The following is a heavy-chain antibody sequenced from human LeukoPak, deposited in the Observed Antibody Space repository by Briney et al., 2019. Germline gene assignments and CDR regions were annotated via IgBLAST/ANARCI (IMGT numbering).Heavy chain of an antibody. D-gene: IGHD6-13*01. J-gene: IGHJ4*02. CDR3: ATTHGTPSIAAACLPV. CDR2: IYYSEST. CDR1: GGSITSGGYY. V-gene: IGHV4-31*03. Sequence: SQTLSLTCTVSGGSITSGGYYWSWIRQHPGKGLEWIGYIYYSESTDYNPSLKSRLTISVDTSKNQSPLMLSSVTAADTAVYYCATTHGTPSIAAACLPVWGQGSLSPSPQ.